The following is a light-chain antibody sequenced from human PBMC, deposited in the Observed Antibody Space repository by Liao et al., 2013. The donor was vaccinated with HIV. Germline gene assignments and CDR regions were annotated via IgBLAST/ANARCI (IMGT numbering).Light chain of an antibody. CDR1: NVGSTS. J-gene: IGLJ1*01. V-gene: IGLV3-21*01. Sequence: SYVLTQPPSVSVAPGKTAGISCGGNNVGSTSVHWYQQKPGQAPVLVIYYDSDRPSGIPERFSGSKSGTTATLTISRVEAGDEADYYCQAWDSSTAYVFGTGTKVTVL. CDR2: YDS. CDR3: QAWDSSTAYV.